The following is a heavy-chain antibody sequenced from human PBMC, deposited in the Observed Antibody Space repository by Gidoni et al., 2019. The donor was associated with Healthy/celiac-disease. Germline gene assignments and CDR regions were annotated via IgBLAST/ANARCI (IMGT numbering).Heavy chain of an antibody. J-gene: IGHJ4*02. V-gene: IGHV1-69*06. CDR2: IIPIFGTA. D-gene: IGHD3-16*01. CDR1: GGTVSSYA. CDR3: EREKAMGAYDY. Sequence: QVQLVQSGAEVKTPGSSVKVSCKSSGGTVSSYAISWVRQAPGQGLEWMGGIIPIFGTANYAQKFEGRVTITADKSTSTAYMERSSLRSEDTAVYYGEREKAMGAYDYWGQGTLVTVSS.